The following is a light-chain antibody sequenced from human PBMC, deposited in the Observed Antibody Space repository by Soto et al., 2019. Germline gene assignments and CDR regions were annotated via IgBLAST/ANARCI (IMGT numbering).Light chain of an antibody. CDR3: QSFDSSLGAYV. V-gene: IGLV1-40*01. CDR2: GNS. J-gene: IGLJ1*01. Sequence: QSVLTQPPSVSGAPGQRVTISCTGSSSNIGAGYDVHWYQQLPGTAPKLLIYGNSNRPSGVPDRFSGSKSGTSASLAITGLQDEDEADYYCQSFDSSLGAYVFGTGTEVTVL. CDR1: SSNIGAGYD.